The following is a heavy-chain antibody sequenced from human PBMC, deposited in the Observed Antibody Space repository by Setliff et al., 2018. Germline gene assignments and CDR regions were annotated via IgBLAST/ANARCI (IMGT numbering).Heavy chain of an antibody. CDR2: ISGGGGNT. CDR1: GFTFSTYA. CDR3: AKDLASGDYVYYFDY. J-gene: IGHJ4*02. V-gene: IGHV3-23*01. Sequence: PGGSLRLSCAASGFTFSTYAMTWVRQAPGKGLEWVSAISGGGGNTFYADSVQGRFTISRDNSKNTLYLQMNNLRAEDTAVYYCAKDLASGDYVYYFDYWGQGTLVTVPQ. D-gene: IGHD4-17*01.